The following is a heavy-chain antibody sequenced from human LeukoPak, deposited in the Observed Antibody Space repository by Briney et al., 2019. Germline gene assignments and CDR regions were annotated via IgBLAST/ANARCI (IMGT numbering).Heavy chain of an antibody. CDR3: AKIVVVPAAMRNYYYYYGMDV. CDR2: IYYSGST. Sequence: SETLSLTCTVSGGSISSSSYYWGWIRQPPGKGLEWIGSIYYSGSTYYNPSLKSRVTISVDTSKNQFSLKLSSVTAADTAVYYCAKIVVVPAAMRNYYYYYGMDVWGQGTTVTVSS. CDR1: GGSISSSSYY. D-gene: IGHD2-2*01. J-gene: IGHJ6*02. V-gene: IGHV4-39*01.